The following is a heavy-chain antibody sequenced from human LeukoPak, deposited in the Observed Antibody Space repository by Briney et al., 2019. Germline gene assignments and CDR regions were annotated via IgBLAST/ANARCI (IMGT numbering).Heavy chain of an antibody. CDR3: SRGISGYGMDV. D-gene: IGHD6-13*01. CDR2: IRTKVNSYAT. CDR1: GFTFRGSG. J-gene: IGHJ6*02. Sequence: AGSLKLSCAASGFTFRGSGMHWVRQASGKGLQGIGRIRTKVNSYATAYAASVKGRFTISRDDSKNTAYLQMDSLKTEDTAVYYCSRGISGYGMDVWGQGTTVTVSS. V-gene: IGHV3-73*01.